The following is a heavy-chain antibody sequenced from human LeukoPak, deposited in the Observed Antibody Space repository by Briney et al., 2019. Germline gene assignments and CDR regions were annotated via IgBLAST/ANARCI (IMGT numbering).Heavy chain of an antibody. V-gene: IGHV1-24*01. D-gene: IGHD3-22*01. CDR1: GYTFTSYY. Sequence: GASVKVSCKASGYTFTSYYMHWVRQAPGKGLEWMGGFDPEDGETIYAQKFQGRVTMTEDTSTDTAYMELSSLRSEDTAVYYCATAQNRNYYDSSGSNYYFDYWGQGTLVTVSS. CDR2: FDPEDGET. J-gene: IGHJ4*02. CDR3: ATAQNRNYYDSSGSNYYFDY.